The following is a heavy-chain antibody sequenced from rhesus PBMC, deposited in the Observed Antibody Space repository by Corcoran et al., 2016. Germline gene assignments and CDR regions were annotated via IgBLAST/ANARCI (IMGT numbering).Heavy chain of an antibody. V-gene: IGHV4-165*01. CDR2: ISGSSGSP. CDR1: GGSFSGYY. J-gene: IGHJ4*01. CDR3: ARDTRFDY. Sequence: QVQLQESGPGLVKPSETLSLTCAVSGGSFSGYYWGWIRQPPGKGLEWIGYISGSSGSPDYNPSLKSRVTISTDTSKNQFSVKLSSVTVADTAVYYCARDTRFDYWGQGVLVTVSS. D-gene: IGHD1-44*01.